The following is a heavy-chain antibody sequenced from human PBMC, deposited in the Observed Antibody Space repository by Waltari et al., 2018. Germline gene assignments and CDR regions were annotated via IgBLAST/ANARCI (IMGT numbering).Heavy chain of an antibody. CDR2: IYYSGST. CDR1: GGSISSYY. J-gene: IGHJ5*02. Sequence: QVQLQESGPGLVKPSETLSLTCTVSGGSISSYYWSWIRQPPGKGLEWIGYIYYSGSTNSNPSLKSRVTISVDTSKNQFSLKLSSVTAADTAVYYCARTVHSSGWYVGWFDPWGQGTLVTVSS. D-gene: IGHD6-19*01. CDR3: ARTVHSSGWYVGWFDP. V-gene: IGHV4-59*01.